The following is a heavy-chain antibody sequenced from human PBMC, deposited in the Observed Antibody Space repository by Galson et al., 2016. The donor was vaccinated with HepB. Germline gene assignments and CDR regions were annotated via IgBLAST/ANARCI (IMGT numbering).Heavy chain of an antibody. CDR2: IYPGDSDT. D-gene: IGHD6-13*01. Sequence: QSGAEVKKPGESLKISCKASGYRFTTYWIGWVRQKPGKGLEWMGHIYPGDSDTAYSPSFQGQVTISADKSINTAYLQWNSLKASDTAIYYCATARPSLAFDHWGQGTLVTVSS. CDR3: ATARPSLAFDH. J-gene: IGHJ4*02. CDR1: GYRFTTYW. V-gene: IGHV5-51*01.